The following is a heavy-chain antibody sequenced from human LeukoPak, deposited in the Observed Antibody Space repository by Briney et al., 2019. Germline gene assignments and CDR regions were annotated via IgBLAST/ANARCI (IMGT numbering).Heavy chain of an antibody. CDR3: AREGGHVEMATISYYFDY. D-gene: IGHD5-24*01. CDR2: IWYDGSNK. CDR1: GFTFSSYW. V-gene: IGHV3-33*08. Sequence: SGGSLRLSCAASGFTFSSYWMSWVRQAPGKGLEWVAVIWYDGSNKYYADSVKGRFTISRDNSKNTLYLQMNSLRAEDTAVYYCAREGGHVEMATISYYFDYWGQGTLVTVSS. J-gene: IGHJ4*02.